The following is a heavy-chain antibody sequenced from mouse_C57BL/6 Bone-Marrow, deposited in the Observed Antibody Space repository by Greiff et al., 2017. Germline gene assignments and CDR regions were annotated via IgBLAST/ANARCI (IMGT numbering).Heavy chain of an antibody. Sequence: EVKLMESGPELVKPGDSVKISCKASGYSFTGYFMNWVMQSPGKSLEWIGRINPYNGDTFYNQKFKGKATLTVDKSSSTADMELRSLTSEDSAVYYCEREGDYYGSRPYAMDYWGQGTSVTVSS. CDR2: INPYNGDT. D-gene: IGHD1-1*01. J-gene: IGHJ4*01. V-gene: IGHV1-20*01. CDR3: EREGDYYGSRPYAMDY. CDR1: GYSFTGYF.